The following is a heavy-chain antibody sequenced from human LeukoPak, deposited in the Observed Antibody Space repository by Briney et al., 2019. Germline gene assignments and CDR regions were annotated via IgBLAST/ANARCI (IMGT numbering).Heavy chain of an antibody. CDR2: IKQDGNAK. Sequence: RXAPGXXXEWVANIKQDGNAKYYVDSVKGRFTISRDNAKNSLHLQMTSLRAEDTAVYYCASAVVGFFDYWGQGTQVTVSS. D-gene: IGHD5-18*01. CDR3: ASAVVGFFDY. J-gene: IGHJ4*02. V-gene: IGHV3-7*01.